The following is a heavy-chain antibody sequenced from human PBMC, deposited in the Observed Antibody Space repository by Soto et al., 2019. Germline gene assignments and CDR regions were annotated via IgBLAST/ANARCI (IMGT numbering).Heavy chain of an antibody. CDR3: ARDAVTTTAPYYYYGMDV. V-gene: IGHV4-59*01. CDR2: IYYSGST. D-gene: IGHD4-17*01. Sequence: SETLSLTCTVSGGSISSYYWSWIRQPPGKGLEWIGYIYYSGSTNYNPSLKSRVTISVDTSKNQFPLKLSSVTAADTAVYYCARDAVTTTAPYYYYGMDVWGQGTTVTVSS. CDR1: GGSISSYY. J-gene: IGHJ6*02.